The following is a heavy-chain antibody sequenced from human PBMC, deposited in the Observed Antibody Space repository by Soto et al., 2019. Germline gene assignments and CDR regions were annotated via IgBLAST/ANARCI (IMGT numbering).Heavy chain of an antibody. D-gene: IGHD6-13*01. J-gene: IGHJ4*02. Sequence: GGSLRLSCAASGFTFSSYGMHWVRQAPGKGLEWVAVIWYDGSNKYYADSVKGRFTISRDNSKNTLYLQMNSLRAEDTAVYYCAGTTPRYSSSRSNVVYWGQGTLVTVSS. V-gene: IGHV3-30*02. CDR2: IWYDGSNK. CDR3: AGTTPRYSSSRSNVVY. CDR1: GFTFSSYG.